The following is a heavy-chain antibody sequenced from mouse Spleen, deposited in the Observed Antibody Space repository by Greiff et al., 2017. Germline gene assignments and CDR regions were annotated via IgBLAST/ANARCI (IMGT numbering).Heavy chain of an antibody. CDR2: IDPENGDT. CDR3: NAYDYYGSSYGY. Sequence: EVQLQQSGAELVRAGASVKLSCTASGFNIKDYYMHWVKQRPEQGLEWIGWIDPENGDTEYAPKFQGKATMTADTSSNTAYLQLSSLTSEDTAVYYCNAYDYYGSSYGYWGQGTTLTVSS. J-gene: IGHJ2*01. CDR1: GFNIKDYY. V-gene: IGHV14-4*02. D-gene: IGHD1-1*01.